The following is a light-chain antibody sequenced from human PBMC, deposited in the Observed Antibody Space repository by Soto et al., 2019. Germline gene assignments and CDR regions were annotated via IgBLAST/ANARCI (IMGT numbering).Light chain of an antibody. Sequence: QSVLTQPPSASGTPGQRVTISCSGSSSNIGTNTVNWYQHLPGTAPKLLIYSSNQRPSGVPDRFSGSKSGTSASLAISGLQSEDEADYYCATWDDSLNTYVFGTGTKVTVL. CDR3: ATWDDSLNTYV. V-gene: IGLV1-44*01. CDR2: SSN. CDR1: SSNIGTNT. J-gene: IGLJ1*01.